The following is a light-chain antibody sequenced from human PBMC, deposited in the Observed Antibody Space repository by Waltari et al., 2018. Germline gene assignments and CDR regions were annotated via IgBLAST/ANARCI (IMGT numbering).Light chain of an antibody. CDR1: SSDVGGYNY. V-gene: IGLV2-8*01. CDR3: SSYAGSNNL. CDR2: EVS. Sequence: QSALTQPPSASGSPGQSVTISCTGTSSDVGGYNYVSWYQQHPGKAPKLMIYEVSKRPAGVPDRFSCSKSGNTASLTVSGLQAEDEAEYYCSSYAGSNNLFGGGTKLTVL. J-gene: IGLJ2*01.